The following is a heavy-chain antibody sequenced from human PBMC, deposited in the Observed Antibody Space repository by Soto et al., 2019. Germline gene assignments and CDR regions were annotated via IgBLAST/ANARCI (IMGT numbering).Heavy chain of an antibody. D-gene: IGHD6-13*01. CDR3: AREAAGFDL. CDR1: GFTVSSDH. CDR2: MYYGGTT. Sequence: EMQLVETGGGLIQPGGYLRLSCAASGFTVSSDHMSWVRQAPGTGLEWISVMYYGGTTYYADSVQGRFTISRDSSTNTLYLQMTDLRADDTAVYYCAREAAGFDLWGQGTMVTVSS. J-gene: IGHJ3*01. V-gene: IGHV3-53*02.